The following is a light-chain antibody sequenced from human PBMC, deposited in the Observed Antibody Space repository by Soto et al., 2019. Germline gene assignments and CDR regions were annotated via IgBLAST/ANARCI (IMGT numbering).Light chain of an antibody. CDR2: GAS. CDR3: QQYSTPWT. V-gene: IGKV3-15*01. J-gene: IGKJ1*01. Sequence: EIVMTQSPATLSLSPGERATLSCRASESVSTNLAWYQQKAGQAPRLLIYGASTRATGIPARFSGSGSGTEFTLTISSLQSEDFAVYYCQQYSTPWTFGQGTKVDIK. CDR1: ESVSTN.